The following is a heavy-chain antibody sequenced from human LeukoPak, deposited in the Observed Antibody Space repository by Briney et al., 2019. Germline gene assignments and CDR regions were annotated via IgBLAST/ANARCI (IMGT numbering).Heavy chain of an antibody. J-gene: IGHJ4*02. CDR1: GFTFDDYA. CDR3: ARGRVVVVAPIDY. D-gene: IGHD2-15*01. CDR2: INWNSGSI. V-gene: IGHV3-9*01. Sequence: GGSLRLSCAASGFTFDDYAMHWVRQAPGKGLEWVSGINWNSGSIGYADSVKGRFTISRDNSKGTVDLQMSSLRDEDTAVYYCARGRVVVVAPIDYWGQGTLVAVSS.